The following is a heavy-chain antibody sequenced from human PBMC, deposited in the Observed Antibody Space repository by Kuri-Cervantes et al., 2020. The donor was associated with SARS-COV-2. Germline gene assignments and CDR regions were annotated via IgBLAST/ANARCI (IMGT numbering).Heavy chain of an antibody. CDR3: AREHCSSTSCYGLDY. CDR1: GFTFSSYS. D-gene: IGHD2-2*01. V-gene: IGHV3-21*01. CDR2: ISSSSSYI. J-gene: IGHJ4*02. Sequence: GESLKISCAASGFTFSSYSMNWVRQAPGKGLEWVSSISSSSSYIYYADSVKGRFTISRDNAKNSLYLQMNSLRAEDTAVYYCAREHCSSTSCYGLDYWGQGTLVTDSS.